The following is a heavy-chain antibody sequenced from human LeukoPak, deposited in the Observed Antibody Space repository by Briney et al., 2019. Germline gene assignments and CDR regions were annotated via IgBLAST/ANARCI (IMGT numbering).Heavy chain of an antibody. D-gene: IGHD2-2*01. CDR2: MNPNSGNT. V-gene: IGHV1-8*01. CDR3: ARGSSTSSNYYMDV. CDR1: GYIFTSYY. Sequence: GASVKVSFKASGYIFTSYYINWVRQATGQGLEWVEWMNPNSGNTGYAQKFQGRVTMTRNTSISTAYIELSSLRSEDTAVYYCARGSSTSSNYYMDVWGKGTTVTVSS. J-gene: IGHJ6*03.